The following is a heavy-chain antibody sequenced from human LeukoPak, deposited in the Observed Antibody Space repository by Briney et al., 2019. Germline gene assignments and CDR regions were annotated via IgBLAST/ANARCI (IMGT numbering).Heavy chain of an antibody. D-gene: IGHD3-22*01. J-gene: IGHJ4*02. CDR2: IYYSGST. CDR3: ARLKKPTKYYYDSSGAGDLYYFAY. V-gene: IGHV4-59*08. Sequence: SETLSLTCTVSGGSISSYYWSWIRQPPGKGLEWMGYIYYSGSTNYNPPLKSRVTISVDTSKNQFSLKLSSVTAADTAVYYCARLKKPTKYYYDSSGAGDLYYFAYWGQGTLVTVSS. CDR1: GGSISSYY.